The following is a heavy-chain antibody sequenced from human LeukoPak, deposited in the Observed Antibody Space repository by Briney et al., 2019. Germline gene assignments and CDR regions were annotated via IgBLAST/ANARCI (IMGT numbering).Heavy chain of an antibody. CDR1: GGTFSSYA. V-gene: IGHV1-69*05. CDR2: IIPIFGTA. Sequence: ASVKVSCKASGGTFSSYAISWVRQAPGQGLEWMGRIIPIFGTANYAQKFQGRVTITTDESTSTAYMELSSLRSEDTAVYYCARGGHDFWSGSPPGVYFDYWGQGTLVTVSS. J-gene: IGHJ4*02. D-gene: IGHD3-3*01. CDR3: ARGGHDFWSGSPPGVYFDY.